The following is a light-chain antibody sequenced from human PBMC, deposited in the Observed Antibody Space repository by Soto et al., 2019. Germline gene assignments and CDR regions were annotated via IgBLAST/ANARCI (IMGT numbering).Light chain of an antibody. CDR3: QQYNNWPPT. J-gene: IGKJ1*01. CDR1: QSVTNN. Sequence: EILMTQSPSTLSVSPGERATLSCGASQSVTNNLAWYQQKPGQAPRLLIYGASTRATGIPARCSGSGSGTEFTLTISSLQSEDFAVYYCQQYNNWPPTFGQGNKVDIK. V-gene: IGKV3-15*01. CDR2: GAS.